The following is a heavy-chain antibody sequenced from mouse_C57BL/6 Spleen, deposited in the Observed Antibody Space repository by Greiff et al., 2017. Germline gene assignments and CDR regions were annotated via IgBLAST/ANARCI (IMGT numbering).Heavy chain of an antibody. CDR1: GYTFTDYY. J-gene: IGHJ4*01. CDR2: INPNNGGT. Sequence: VQLQQSGPELVKPGASVKISCKASGYTFTDYYMNWVKQSHGKSLEWIGDINPNNGGTSYNQKFKGKATLTVDKSSSTAYMELRSLTSEDSAVYYCARLGRIYAMDYWGQGTSVTVSS. V-gene: IGHV1-26*01. D-gene: IGHD4-1*01. CDR3: ARLGRIYAMDY.